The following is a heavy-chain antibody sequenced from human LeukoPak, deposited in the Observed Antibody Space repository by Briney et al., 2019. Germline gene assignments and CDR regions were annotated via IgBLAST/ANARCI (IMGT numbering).Heavy chain of an antibody. V-gene: IGHV4-59*08. D-gene: IGHD5-24*01. CDR1: GGSISSYY. CDR2: IYYSGST. J-gene: IGHJ6*02. Sequence: SETLSLTCTVSGGSISSYYWSWIRQPPGKGLEWIGYIYYSGSTSYNPSLKSRVTISVDTSKNQFSLKLSSVTAADTAVYYCARRPITDYYYYGMDVWGQGTTVTVSS. CDR3: ARRPITDYYYYGMDV.